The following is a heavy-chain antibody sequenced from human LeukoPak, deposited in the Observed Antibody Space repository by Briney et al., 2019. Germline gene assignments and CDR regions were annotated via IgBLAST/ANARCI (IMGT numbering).Heavy chain of an antibody. CDR2: INRDGSEK. D-gene: IGHD3-16*01. CDR1: EFTSRNDG. Sequence: GRTLRPSCAASEFTSRNDGMTWVRQTAGNGREWVANINRDGSEKYYVDSVKGRFTISRDNARSSLYLQMNKLRAEDTAVYYCAREQGAFDYWGQGAVVTVSS. V-gene: IGHV3-7*01. J-gene: IGHJ4*02. CDR3: AREQGAFDY.